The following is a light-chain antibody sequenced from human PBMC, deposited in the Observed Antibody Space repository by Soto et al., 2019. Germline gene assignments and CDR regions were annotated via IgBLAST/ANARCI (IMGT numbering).Light chain of an antibody. CDR2: VNSGGSH. CDR1: RGHSNYA. J-gene: IGLJ7*01. Sequence: QLVLTQSPSASASLGASVKLTCTLSRGHSNYAIAWHQQQPEKGPRYLMKVNSGGSHIKGDGIPDRFSGSSSGAERYLFISSLQPEDEADYYCQTWGTGSAIVVFGGGTQLTVL. V-gene: IGLV4-69*01. CDR3: QTWGTGSAIVV.